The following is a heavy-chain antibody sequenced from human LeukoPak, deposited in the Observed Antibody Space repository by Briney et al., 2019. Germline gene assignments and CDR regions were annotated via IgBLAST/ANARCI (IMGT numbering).Heavy chain of an antibody. CDR1: GFTFSNYG. CDR2: ISYDGSNK. J-gene: IGHJ4*02. CDR3: AKDNVAAAGRYFDY. D-gene: IGHD6-13*01. V-gene: IGHV3-30*18. Sequence: GRSLRLSCAASGFTFSNYGMHWVRQAPGKGLEWVALISYDGSNKYFADSVKGRFTISRDSSKNTLYLQMHSLRAEDTAVYYCAKDNVAAAGRYFDYWGQGTLVTVSS.